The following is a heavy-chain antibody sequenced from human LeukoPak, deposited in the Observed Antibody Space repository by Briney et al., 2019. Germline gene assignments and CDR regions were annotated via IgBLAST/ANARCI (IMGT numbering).Heavy chain of an antibody. Sequence: SQTLSLTCTVSGGSISSGSYYWSWIRQPAGKGLEWIGRIYTSGSTNYNPSLQSRVTISVHTSKNQFSLKLSSVTAADTAVYYCARDSMVRGVIDNFDYWGQGTLVTVSS. CDR2: IYTSGST. D-gene: IGHD3-10*01. V-gene: IGHV4-61*02. CDR3: ARDSMVRGVIDNFDY. CDR1: GGSISSGSYY. J-gene: IGHJ4*02.